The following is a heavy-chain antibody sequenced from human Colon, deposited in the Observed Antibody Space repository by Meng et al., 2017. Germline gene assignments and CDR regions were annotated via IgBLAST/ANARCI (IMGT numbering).Heavy chain of an antibody. V-gene: IGHV4-4*02. CDR2: IFHSGST. CDR1: GGSINSSDW. D-gene: IGHD3-3*01. J-gene: IGHJ4*02. Sequence: VHLRQWGRGRLRPSGSLSLTCDVAGGSINSSDWWSWVRQPPGKGLEWIAEIFHSGSTNYKSSLKSRATISVDRSKNQFSLKLNSVTAADTAVYYCAAIFGLGPGYWGQGTLVTVSS. CDR3: AAIFGLGPGY.